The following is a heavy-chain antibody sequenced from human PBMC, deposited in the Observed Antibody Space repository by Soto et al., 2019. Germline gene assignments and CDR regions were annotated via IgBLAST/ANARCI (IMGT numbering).Heavy chain of an antibody. V-gene: IGHV1-2*04. CDR2: INPNSGGT. CDR1: GYTFTGYY. CDR3: ARVGGASSGWFPDY. D-gene: IGHD6-19*01. J-gene: IGHJ4*02. Sequence: GASVKVSCKASGYTFTGYYMHWVRQAPGQGLERMGWINPNSGGTNYAQKFQGWVTMTRDTSISTAYMELSRLRSDDTAVYYCARVGGASSGWFPDYWGQGTLVTVSS.